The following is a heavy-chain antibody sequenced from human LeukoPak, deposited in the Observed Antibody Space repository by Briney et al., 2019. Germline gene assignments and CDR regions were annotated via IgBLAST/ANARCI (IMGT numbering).Heavy chain of an antibody. D-gene: IGHD5-12*01. CDR1: GGSISSGNYY. CDR2: IYTSGST. J-gene: IGHJ4*02. CDR3: ARDRGYSGYEPLIDS. V-gene: IGHV4-61*02. Sequence: SETLSLTXTVSGGSISSGNYYWTWIRQPAGKGLEWIGRIYTSGSTNYNPSLKSRVTISVDTSKNRFSLKLSSVTAADTAVYYCARDRGYSGYEPLIDSWGQGTLVTVSS.